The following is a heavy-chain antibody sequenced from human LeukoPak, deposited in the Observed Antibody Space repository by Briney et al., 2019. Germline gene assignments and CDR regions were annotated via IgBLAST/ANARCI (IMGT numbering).Heavy chain of an antibody. CDR3: ATIEYSSSSRAFDI. D-gene: IGHD6-6*01. V-gene: IGHV1-69-2*01. J-gene: IGHJ3*02. CDR1: GYTFTDYY. Sequence: ASVKVSCEVSGYTFTDYYMHWVQQAPGKGREWRRLVDPEDGETIYAEKFQGRVTITADPSTDTDYMELSSLRSEDTAVYYCATIEYSSSSRAFDIWGQGTMVTVSS. CDR2: VDPEDGET.